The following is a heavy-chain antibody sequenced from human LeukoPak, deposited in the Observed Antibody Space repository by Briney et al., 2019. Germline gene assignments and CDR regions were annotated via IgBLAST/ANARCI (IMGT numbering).Heavy chain of an antibody. CDR1: GFTFSSYG. D-gene: IGHD2-15*01. V-gene: IGHV3-30*02. CDR3: AKARHGYCSGGSCYGVDY. J-gene: IGHJ4*02. CDR2: IRYDGSNK. Sequence: PGGSLRLPCAASGFTFSSYGMHWVRQAPGKGLEWVAFIRYDGSNKYYADSVKGRFTISRDNSKNTLYLQMNSLRAEDTAVYYCAKARHGYCSGGSCYGVDYWGQGTLVTVSS.